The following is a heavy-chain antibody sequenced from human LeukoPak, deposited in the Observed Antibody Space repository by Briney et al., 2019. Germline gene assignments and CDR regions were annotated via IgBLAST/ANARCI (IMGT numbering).Heavy chain of an antibody. CDR2: ISAYNGNT. V-gene: IGHV1-18*01. Sequence: GASVKVSCKASGYTFTSYGISWVRQAPGQGLEWMGWISAYNGNTNYAQKLQGRVTMTTDTSTSTAYMELRSLRSDDTAVYYCARSGFGLSPVGSIDYWGQGTLVTVSS. D-gene: IGHD3-3*01. CDR1: GYTFTSYG. CDR3: ARSGFGLSPVGSIDY. J-gene: IGHJ4*02.